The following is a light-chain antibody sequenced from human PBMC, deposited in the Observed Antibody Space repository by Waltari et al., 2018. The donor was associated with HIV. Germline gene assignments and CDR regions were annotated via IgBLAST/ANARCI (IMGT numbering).Light chain of an antibody. Sequence: QLVLTQSPSASASLGASVKLTSILSSGHINYAIAWTQQQPEKGPRYLMKINRDGSHSKGDGVPDRFSGSTSGAERYLTISSLQSEDEADYYCQTWATGIVVFGRGTKLTVL. CDR2: INRDGSH. J-gene: IGLJ2*01. CDR1: SGHINYA. CDR3: QTWATGIVV. V-gene: IGLV4-69*01.